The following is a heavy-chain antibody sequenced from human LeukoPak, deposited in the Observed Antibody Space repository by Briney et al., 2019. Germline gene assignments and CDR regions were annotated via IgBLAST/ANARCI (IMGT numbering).Heavy chain of an antibody. CDR2: IYWDDDK. CDR1: GFSLSTSGVG. CDR3: AHSYYDSSGYFADAFDI. Sequence: SGPTLVNPTQTLTLTCTFSGFSLSTSGVGVGWIRQPPVKALEWLALIYWDDDKHYSPSLKSRLTITKDTSKNQVVLTMTNMDPVDTATYYCAHSYYDSSGYFADAFDIWGQGTMVTVSS. D-gene: IGHD3-22*01. J-gene: IGHJ3*02. V-gene: IGHV2-5*02.